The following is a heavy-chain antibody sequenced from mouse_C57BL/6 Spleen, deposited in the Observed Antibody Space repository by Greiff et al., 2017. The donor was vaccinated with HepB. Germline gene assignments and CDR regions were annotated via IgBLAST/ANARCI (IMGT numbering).Heavy chain of an antibody. J-gene: IGHJ2*01. V-gene: IGHV1-42*01. Sequence: EVQLLQSGPELVKPGASVKISCKASGYSFTGYYMNWVKQSPEKSLEWIGEINPSTGGTTYNQKFKAKATLTVDKSSSTAYMLLKSLTSEDSAVYYCARAETWTLDYWGQGTTLTVSS. CDR3: ARAETWTLDY. CDR1: GYSFTGYY. CDR2: INPSTGGT.